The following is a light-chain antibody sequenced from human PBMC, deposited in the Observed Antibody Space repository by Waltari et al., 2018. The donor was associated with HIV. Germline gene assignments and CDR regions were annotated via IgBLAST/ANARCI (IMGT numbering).Light chain of an antibody. CDR1: QSTRRW. CDR3: QQYNNYLFT. J-gene: IGKJ3*01. CDR2: RVS. V-gene: IGKV1-5*03. Sequence: DIQMTQSASNSSASVGDRVTTTCRARQSTRRWLAWYHLKSGKAPKLLISRVSNLESGVPSRFSGSGSGTEFTLTISSLQPDDFAVYYCQQYNNYLFTFGPGTKVDIK.